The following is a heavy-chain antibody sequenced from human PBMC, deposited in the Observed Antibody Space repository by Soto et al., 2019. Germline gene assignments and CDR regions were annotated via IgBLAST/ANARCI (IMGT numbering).Heavy chain of an antibody. CDR2: ISSSSSTI. D-gene: IGHD2-15*01. J-gene: IGHJ6*02. V-gene: IGHV3-48*02. CDR1: GFTFSGYS. Sequence: RRLSCAASGFTFSGYSMNWVRQAPGKGLEWVSYISSSSSTIYYADSVKGRFTISRDNAKNSLYLQMNSLRDEDTAVYYCARDAGYCSGGSCYGYYYGMDVWGQGTTVTVSS. CDR3: ARDAGYCSGGSCYGYYYGMDV.